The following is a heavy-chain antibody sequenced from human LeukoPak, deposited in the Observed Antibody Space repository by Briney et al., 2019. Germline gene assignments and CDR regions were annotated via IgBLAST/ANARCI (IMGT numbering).Heavy chain of an antibody. CDR3: ARVRFYYDSSGYGFFDY. J-gene: IGHJ4*02. V-gene: IGHV3-48*02. Sequence: PGEALRLSCAASGFLFSSYAMNWVRQAPGKGLEGVSYIIGSSSTIYNKDSVKGRFTISRDNTKNTLYLQMNSLRDEDTAVYSCARVRFYYDSSGYGFFDYWGQGALVTVSS. CDR2: IIGSSSTI. D-gene: IGHD3-22*01. CDR1: GFLFSSYA.